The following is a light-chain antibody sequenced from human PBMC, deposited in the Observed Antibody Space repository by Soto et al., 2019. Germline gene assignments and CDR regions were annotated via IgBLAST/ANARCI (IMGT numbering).Light chain of an antibody. V-gene: IGKV3-20*01. CDR3: HQYGISP. Sequence: EIVLTQSPGTLSLSPGERATLSCRASQSVTSNYLAWYQQKPGQAPRLLVYGASSRATGIPDRFRSSGSGTAFTLTISRLEPEDFAVYYCHQYGISPFGGGTKVDIK. CDR2: GAS. J-gene: IGKJ4*01. CDR1: QSVTSNY.